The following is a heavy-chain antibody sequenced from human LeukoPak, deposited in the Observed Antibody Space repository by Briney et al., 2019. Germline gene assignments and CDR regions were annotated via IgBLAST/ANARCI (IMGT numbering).Heavy chain of an antibody. CDR2: IYYSGST. Sequence: SETLSLTCTVSGGSISSGGYYWSWIRQHPGKGLEWIGYIYYSGSTNYNPSLKSRVTISIDTSKNQFSLKLSSVTAADTAVYYCARLHGDNWFDPWGQGTLVTVSS. CDR1: GGSISSGGYY. J-gene: IGHJ5*02. D-gene: IGHD3-16*01. CDR3: ARLHGDNWFDP. V-gene: IGHV4-61*08.